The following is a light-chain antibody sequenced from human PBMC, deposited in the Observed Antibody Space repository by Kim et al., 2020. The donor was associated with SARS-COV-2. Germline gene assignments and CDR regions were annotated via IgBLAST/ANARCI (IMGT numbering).Light chain of an antibody. J-gene: IGKJ4*01. Sequence: VYPGERATPSCRGSQSLSNNLAWYQQKPGQAPRLLIYGASTRATGSPARFSASESGTEFTLTISSLQSEDFAVYYCQQYDNWPLTFGGGTKVDIK. CDR3: QQYDNWPLT. CDR1: QSLSNN. CDR2: GAS. V-gene: IGKV3-15*01.